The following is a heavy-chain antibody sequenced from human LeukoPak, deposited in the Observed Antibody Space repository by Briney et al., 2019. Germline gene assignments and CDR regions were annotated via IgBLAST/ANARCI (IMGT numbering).Heavy chain of an antibody. Sequence: GESLKTSCKGSGYTFTTYWINWVRQMPGKGLEWMGIIYPGDSNTRYSPSFQGQVTISVDKSIRAAHLQWSSLEASDTAIYFCVRQSWELSSPFDYWGQGTPVTVSS. CDR1: GYTFTTYW. CDR3: VRQSWELSSPFDY. CDR2: IYPGDSNT. D-gene: IGHD4-23*01. J-gene: IGHJ4*02. V-gene: IGHV5-51*01.